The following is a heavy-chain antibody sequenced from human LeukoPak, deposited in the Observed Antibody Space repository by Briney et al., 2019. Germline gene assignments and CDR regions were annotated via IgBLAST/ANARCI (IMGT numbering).Heavy chain of an antibody. Sequence: SETLSLTCSVSGGSMTNLYWTWIRQPPGKGLEWIGYIYYSGSTNYNPSLKSRVTISVDTSKNQFSLKLSSVTAADTAVYYCARGGPIDSSVGYWGQGTLVTVSS. CDR1: GGSMTNLY. V-gene: IGHV4-59*01. D-gene: IGHD6-19*01. J-gene: IGHJ4*02. CDR2: IYYSGST. CDR3: ARGGPIDSSVGY.